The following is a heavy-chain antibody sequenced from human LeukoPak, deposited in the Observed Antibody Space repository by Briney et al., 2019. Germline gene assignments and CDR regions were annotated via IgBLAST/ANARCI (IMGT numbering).Heavy chain of an antibody. D-gene: IGHD6-19*01. V-gene: IGHV1-69*13. CDR1: GGTFSSYA. CDR2: IIPIFGTA. Sequence: ASVKVSCKASGGTFSSYAISWVRQAPGQGLEWMGGIIPIFGTANYAQKFQGRVTITADESTSTAYMELSSLRSEDTAVYYCARVPVLAVAVAEYYFDYWGQGTLVTVSS. J-gene: IGHJ4*02. CDR3: ARVPVLAVAVAEYYFDY.